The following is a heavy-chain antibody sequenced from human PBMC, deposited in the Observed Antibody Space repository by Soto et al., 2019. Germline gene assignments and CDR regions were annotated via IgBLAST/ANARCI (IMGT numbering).Heavy chain of an antibody. D-gene: IGHD4-17*01. CDR3: ASRTTVVSWYFDL. J-gene: IGHJ2*01. CDR1: GFTFSSYW. Sequence: GGSLRLSCAASGFTFSSYWMSWVRQAPGKGLEWVANIKQDGSEKYYVDSVKGRFTISRDNAKNSLYLQMNSLRAEDTAVYYCASRTTVVSWYFDLWGRGTLVTVSS. CDR2: IKQDGSEK. V-gene: IGHV3-7*01.